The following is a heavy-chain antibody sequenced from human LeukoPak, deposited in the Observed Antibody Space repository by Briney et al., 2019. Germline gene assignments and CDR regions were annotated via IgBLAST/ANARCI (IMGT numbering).Heavy chain of an antibody. CDR3: ARDGGLTTVTTHYYHGMDV. Sequence: ASVKVSCKASGYTFTGYYMHWVRQAPGQGLEWMGWINPNSGGTNYAQKFQGWVTMTRDTSISTAYMELSRLRSDDTAVYYCARDGGLTTVTTHYYHGMDVWGQGTTVTVSS. D-gene: IGHD4-17*01. J-gene: IGHJ6*02. CDR1: GYTFTGYY. V-gene: IGHV1-2*04. CDR2: INPNSGGT.